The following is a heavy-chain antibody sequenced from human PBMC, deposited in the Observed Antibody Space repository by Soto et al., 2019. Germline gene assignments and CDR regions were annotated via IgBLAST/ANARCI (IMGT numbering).Heavy chain of an antibody. CDR2: IYYSGST. CDR3: AREVGARGYNWFDP. Sequence: SETLSLTCTVSGGSISSYYWSWIRQPPGKGLEWIGYIYYSGSTNYNPSLKSRVTMSVDTSKNQFSLKLSSVTAADTAVYYCAREVGARGYNWFDPWGQGTLVTVSS. CDR1: GGSISSYY. D-gene: IGHD1-26*01. V-gene: IGHV4-59*01. J-gene: IGHJ5*02.